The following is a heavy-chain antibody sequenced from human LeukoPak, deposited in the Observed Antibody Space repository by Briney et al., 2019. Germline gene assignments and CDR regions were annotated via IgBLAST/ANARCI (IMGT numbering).Heavy chain of an antibody. CDR2: IYYSGST. J-gene: IGHJ3*02. V-gene: IGHV4-59*12. D-gene: IGHD3-10*01. CDR3: ARDLQRARYYGSVDDAFDI. Sequence: SETLSLTCTVSGGSISSYYWTWIRQPPGKGLEWIGYIYYSGSTNYNPSLKSRVTISVDTSKNQFSLKLSSVTAADTAVYYCARDLQRARYYGSVDDAFDIWGQGTMVTVSS. CDR1: GGSISSYY.